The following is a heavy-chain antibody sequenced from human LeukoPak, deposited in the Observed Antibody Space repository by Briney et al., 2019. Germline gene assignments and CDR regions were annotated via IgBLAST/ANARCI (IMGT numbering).Heavy chain of an antibody. V-gene: IGHV3-74*01. CDR1: GFTFTSYW. J-gene: IGHJ4*02. D-gene: IGHD4/OR15-4a*01. CDR2: INSDGSST. CDR3: ARDALTMDY. Sequence: GGSLRLSCAASGFTFTSYWMHWVRQAPGKGLVWVSRINSDGSSTSYADLVKGRFTISRDNAKNSLYLQMNSLRFDDTAVNYCARDALTMDYWGQGTLVTVSS.